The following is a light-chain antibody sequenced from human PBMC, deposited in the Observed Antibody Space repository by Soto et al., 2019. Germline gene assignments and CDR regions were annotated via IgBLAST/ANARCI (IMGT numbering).Light chain of an antibody. CDR1: QSVSSSY. V-gene: IGKV3-20*01. Sequence: EIVLTQSPGTLSLSPGERATLSCRASQSVSSSYLAWYQQKPGQAPRLLIYGASSRATGIPDRFSGSGSGTDFTLTISRLEPEDFAVYDCQQYGRSRTFGQGTKVEIK. J-gene: IGKJ1*01. CDR3: QQYGRSRT. CDR2: GAS.